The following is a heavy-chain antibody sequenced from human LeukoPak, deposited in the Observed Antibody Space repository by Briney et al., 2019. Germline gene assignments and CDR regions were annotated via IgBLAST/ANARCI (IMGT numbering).Heavy chain of an antibody. CDR2: ISAYNGNT. V-gene: IGHV1-18*01. J-gene: IGHJ4*02. CDR1: GYTFTSYG. D-gene: IGHD6-19*01. Sequence: GASVTVSCKASGYTFTSYGISWVRQAPGQGLEWMGWISAYNGNTNYAQKLQGSVTIITDTSTSTAYMELRSLRSDDTAVYYCARVRYDGIAVDNYWGQGTLVTVSS. CDR3: ARVRYDGIAVDNY.